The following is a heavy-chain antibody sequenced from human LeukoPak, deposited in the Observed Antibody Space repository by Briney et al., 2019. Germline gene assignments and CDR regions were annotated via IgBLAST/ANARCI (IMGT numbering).Heavy chain of an antibody. V-gene: IGHV3-30*02. CDR1: GFTFSSYG. CDR3: AKDHQDSSITSGPASPGY. J-gene: IGHJ4*02. CDR2: IRYDGSNK. Sequence: GGSLRLSCAASGFTFSSYGMHWVRQAPGKGLEWVAFIRYDGSNKHYADSVKGRFTISRDNSKNTLYLQMNSLRAEDTAVYYCAKDHQDSSITSGPASPGYWGQGTLVTVSS. D-gene: IGHD6-13*01.